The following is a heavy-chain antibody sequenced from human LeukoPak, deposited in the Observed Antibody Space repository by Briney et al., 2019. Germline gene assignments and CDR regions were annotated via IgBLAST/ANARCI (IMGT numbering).Heavy chain of an antibody. CDR1: GYTFTSYY. Sequence: ASVKVSCKASGYTFTSYYMHWVRQAPGQGLEWMGINNPSGGSTSYAQKFQGRVTMTRDMSTSTVYMELSSLRSEDTAVYYCARWDYYYYYMDVWGKGTTVTVSS. CDR3: ARWDYYYYYMDV. CDR2: NNPSGGST. V-gene: IGHV1-46*01. J-gene: IGHJ6*03.